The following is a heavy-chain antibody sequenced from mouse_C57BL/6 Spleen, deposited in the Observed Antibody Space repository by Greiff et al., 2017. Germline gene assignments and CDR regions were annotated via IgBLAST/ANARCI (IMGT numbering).Heavy chain of an antibody. D-gene: IGHD2-3*01. CDR1: GYNIKDDY. Sequence: EVQLLQSGAELVRPGASVKLSCTASGYNIKDDYMHWVKQRPEQGLEWIGWLDPENGDTEYATKFQGKATITAVTSSNTAYLQLSSLTSENTAVYYGTKIYDDYNGAMDYWGQGTSVTVSA. CDR3: TKIYDDYNGAMDY. J-gene: IGHJ4*01. V-gene: IGHV14-4*01. CDR2: LDPENGDT.